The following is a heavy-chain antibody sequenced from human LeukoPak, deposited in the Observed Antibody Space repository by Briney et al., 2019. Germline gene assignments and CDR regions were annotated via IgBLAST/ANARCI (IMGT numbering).Heavy chain of an antibody. J-gene: IGHJ6*03. D-gene: IGHD3-16*01. CDR2: ISNTGGTT. Sequence: GGSLRLSCAASGFTFSSCGMTWVRQAPGKGLEWVSAISNTGGTTYYADSVKGRFTISRDNSKNTLYLQMNSLRAEDTAVYYCAKEWGVTPNYYMDVWGKGTTVTVSS. CDR3: AKEWGVTPNYYMDV. CDR1: GFTFSSCG. V-gene: IGHV3-23*01.